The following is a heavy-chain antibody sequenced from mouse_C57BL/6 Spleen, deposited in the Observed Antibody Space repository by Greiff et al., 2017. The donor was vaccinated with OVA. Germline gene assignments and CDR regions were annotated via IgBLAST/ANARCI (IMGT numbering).Heavy chain of an antibody. CDR3: ARRTGTRYYFDY. D-gene: IGHD4-1*01. Sequence: EVKLVESGGGLVKPGGSLKLSCAASGFTFSDYGMHWVRQAPEKGLEWVAYISSGSSTIYYADTVKGRFTISRDNAKNTLFLQMTSLRSEDTAMYYCARRTGTRYYFDYWGQGTTLTVSS. CDR1: GFTFSDYG. CDR2: ISSGSSTI. J-gene: IGHJ2*01. V-gene: IGHV5-17*01.